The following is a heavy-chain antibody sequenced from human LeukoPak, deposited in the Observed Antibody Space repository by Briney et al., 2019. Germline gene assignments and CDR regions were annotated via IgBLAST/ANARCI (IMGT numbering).Heavy chain of an antibody. Sequence: GGSLRLSCAASGFTFSSYGMHWVRQAPGQGLEWVAVISYDGSNKYYADSVKGLFTVSRDNSKNTLYLQMNSLRAEDSSVYYCAKDSGSYYYYYGMDVWGQGTTVTVSS. CDR3: AKDSGSYYYYYGMDV. CDR1: GFTFSSYG. D-gene: IGHD1-26*01. CDR2: ISYDGSNK. J-gene: IGHJ6*02. V-gene: IGHV3-30*18.